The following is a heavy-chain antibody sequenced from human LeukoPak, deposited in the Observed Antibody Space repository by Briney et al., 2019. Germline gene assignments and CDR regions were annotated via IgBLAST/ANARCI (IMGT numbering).Heavy chain of an antibody. CDR1: GYSISSGYY. J-gene: IGHJ4*02. CDR2: IYYSGST. D-gene: IGHD3-22*01. Sequence: SETLSLTCTVSGYSISSGYYWGWIRQPPGKGLEWIGSIYYSGSTYYNPSLKSRVTISVDTSKNQFSLKLSSVTAADTAVYYYATGGGYYFDYWGQGTLVTVSS. V-gene: IGHV4-38-2*02. CDR3: ATGGGYYFDY.